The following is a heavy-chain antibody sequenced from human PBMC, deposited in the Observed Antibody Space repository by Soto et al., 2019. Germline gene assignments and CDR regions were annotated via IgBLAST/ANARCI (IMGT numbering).Heavy chain of an antibody. D-gene: IGHD5-18*01. Sequence: QLQLQESGPGLVKPSETLSLTCTVSGGSISSSSYYWGWIRQPPGKGLEWIGSIYYSGSTYYNPSLKSRVTISVDTSKNQFSLKLSSVTAADTAVYYCARHSRIQLWKSPIDYWGQGTLVTVSS. CDR1: GGSISSSSYY. CDR3: ARHSRIQLWKSPIDY. J-gene: IGHJ4*02. V-gene: IGHV4-39*01. CDR2: IYYSGST.